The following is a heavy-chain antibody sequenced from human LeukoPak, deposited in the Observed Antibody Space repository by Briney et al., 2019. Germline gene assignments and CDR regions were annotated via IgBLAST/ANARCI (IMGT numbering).Heavy chain of an antibody. CDR2: IYYSGST. CDR3: ARDVHPMATFPIDY. J-gene: IGHJ4*02. V-gene: IGHV4-30-4*07. D-gene: IGHD5-24*01. CDR1: GGSISSGGYS. Sequence: SETLSLTCAVSGGSISSGGYSWSWIRQPPGKGLEWIGYIYYSGSTYYNPSLKSRVTISVDTSKNQFSLKLSSVTAADTAVYSCARDVHPMATFPIDYWGQGTLVTVSS.